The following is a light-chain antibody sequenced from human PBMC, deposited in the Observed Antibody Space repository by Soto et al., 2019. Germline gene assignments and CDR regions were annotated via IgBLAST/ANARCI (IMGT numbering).Light chain of an antibody. V-gene: IGKV1-5*01. CDR2: DAS. Sequence: DIQMTQSPSTLSASVGDRVTITCRASQSISAWLAWYQQKPGKAPKLLIYDASNLASAVPSRFSGSGSGTEFTLTISNLQPDDFATYYCQQYENYWTFGQGTKVDIK. CDR3: QQYENYWT. J-gene: IGKJ1*01. CDR1: QSISAW.